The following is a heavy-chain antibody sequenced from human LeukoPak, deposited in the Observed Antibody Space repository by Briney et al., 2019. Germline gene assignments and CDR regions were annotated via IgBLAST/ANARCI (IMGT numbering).Heavy chain of an antibody. Sequence: SETLSLTCTVSGGSISSYYWSWTRQPPGKGLEWIGYIYYSGSTNYNPSLKSRVTISVDTSKNQFSLKLSSVTAADTAVYYCARRVAAAGTLGWSDPWGQGTLVTVSS. V-gene: IGHV4-59*08. CDR2: IYYSGST. D-gene: IGHD6-13*01. CDR3: ARRVAAAGTLGWSDP. CDR1: GGSISSYY. J-gene: IGHJ5*02.